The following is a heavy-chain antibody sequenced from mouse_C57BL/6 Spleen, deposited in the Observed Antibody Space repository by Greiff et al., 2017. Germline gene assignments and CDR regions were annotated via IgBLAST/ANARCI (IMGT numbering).Heavy chain of an antibody. CDR2: INPGDGDT. J-gene: IGHJ2*01. V-gene: IGHV1-80*01. CDR1: GYAFSSYC. D-gene: IGHD2-5*01. Sequence: QVQLQQSGAELVKPGASVKISCKASGYAFSSYCMNWVKQSPGKGLEWIGQINPGDGDTNYNGKFKGKATLTVDKSSSTAYMQLSSLTSEDSAVYVGARYEDCHSNYCDYWGQGTTLTVSS. CDR3: ARYEDCHSNYCDY.